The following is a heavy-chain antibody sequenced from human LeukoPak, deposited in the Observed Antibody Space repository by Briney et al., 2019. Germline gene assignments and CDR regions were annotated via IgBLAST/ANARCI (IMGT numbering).Heavy chain of an antibody. J-gene: IGHJ4*02. Sequence: PGGSRRLSCTASGFTPGSHDMHWVRQTTGEGLEWVAAISSGFHTFYAASAKGRFTVSRDDAKNSFFLQMNGLSAGHPVLYYWVREARGSPYTYLVYWGEGTLVTVSS. CDR2: ISSGFHT. CDR1: GFTPGSHD. V-gene: IGHV3-13*01. CDR3: VREARGSPYTYLVY. D-gene: IGHD5-12*01.